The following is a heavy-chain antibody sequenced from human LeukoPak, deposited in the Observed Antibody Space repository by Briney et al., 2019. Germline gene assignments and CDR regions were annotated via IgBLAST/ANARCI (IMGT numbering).Heavy chain of an antibody. D-gene: IGHD3-9*01. CDR2: ISSSGSTI. Sequence: GGSLRLSCAASGFTFSDYYMSWIRQAPGKGLEWVSYISSSGSTIYYAGSVKGRFTISRDNAKNSLYLQMNSLRAEDTAVYYCARDQGVRKRATYYDILTGYYSAPPLTSWGQGTLVTVSS. CDR1: GFTFSDYY. J-gene: IGHJ4*02. CDR3: ARDQGVRKRATYYDILTGYYSAPPLTS. V-gene: IGHV3-11*01.